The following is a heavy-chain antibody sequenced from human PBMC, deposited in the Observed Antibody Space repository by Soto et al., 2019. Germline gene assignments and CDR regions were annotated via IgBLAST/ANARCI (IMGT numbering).Heavy chain of an antibody. CDR2: ISYEGSNK. CDR1: AFTFRSSG. J-gene: IGHJ4*02. Sequence: GSRTLACAPSAFTFRSSGMHWLRQAPVKGLAWVAVISYEGSNKDYADSVKGRFTISRDNSKNTLYLQMNILRPEDTAVYYCVVYCTNGVCRKNWGQGTLVTASS. CDR3: VVYCTNGVCRKN. V-gene: IGHV3-30*03. D-gene: IGHD2-8*01.